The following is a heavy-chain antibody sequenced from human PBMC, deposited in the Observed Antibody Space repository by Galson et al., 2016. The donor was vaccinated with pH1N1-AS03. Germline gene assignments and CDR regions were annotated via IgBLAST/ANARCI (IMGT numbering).Heavy chain of an antibody. CDR2: IYWDDDK. D-gene: IGHD4-17*01. Sequence: PALVTPTQTLTLTCTFSGFSLSTSGVGVGWIRQPPGKALEWLALIYWDDDKHYSPSLKSRLTITEDTFKNQVVLTMTNMDPVDTATYYCAHFLYGDYATWFDPWGQGTLVTVSA. J-gene: IGHJ5*02. CDR1: GFSLSTSGVG. V-gene: IGHV2-5*02. CDR3: AHFLYGDYATWFDP.